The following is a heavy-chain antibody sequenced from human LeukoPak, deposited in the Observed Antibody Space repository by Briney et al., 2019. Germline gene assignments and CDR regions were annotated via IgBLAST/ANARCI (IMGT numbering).Heavy chain of an antibody. CDR1: GFIFSRYE. J-gene: IGHJ4*02. D-gene: IGHD3-22*01. V-gene: IGHV3-48*03. CDR2: ISTSGSGI. Sequence: GGSLRLSCVASGFIFSRYEMNWVRQAPGKGLEWVSYISTSGSGIYYADSVKGRFTISRDNAKNSLYLQMNSLRAEDTAVYYCARRGFYDTSGFLFDYWGQGTLVTVSS. CDR3: ARRGFYDTSGFLFDY.